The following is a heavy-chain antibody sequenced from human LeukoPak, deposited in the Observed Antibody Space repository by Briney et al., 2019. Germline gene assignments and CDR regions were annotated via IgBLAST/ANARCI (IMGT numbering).Heavy chain of an antibody. D-gene: IGHD6-6*01. CDR1: GGSISSSSYY. V-gene: IGHV4-39*01. CDR3: ARRLSRYSSSPYLDY. J-gene: IGHJ4*02. CDR2: IYYSGGT. Sequence: PSETLSLTCTVSGGSISSSSYYWGWIRQPPGKGLEWIGSIYYSGGTYYNPSLKSRVTIPVDTSKNQFSLKLSSVTAADTAVYYCARRLSRYSSSPYLDYWGQGTLVTVSS.